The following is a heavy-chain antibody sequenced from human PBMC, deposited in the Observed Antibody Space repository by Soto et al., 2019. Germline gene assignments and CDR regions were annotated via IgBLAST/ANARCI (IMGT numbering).Heavy chain of an antibody. J-gene: IGHJ4*02. D-gene: IGHD3-10*01. CDR2: IYRSGTT. CDR3: ARDLEFRDGNISHLDY. V-gene: IGHV4-38-2*02. CDR1: NFSISSGYY. Sequence: ERRSVTGFVSNFSISSGYYWCWIRQSPGKGLEWIASIYRSGTTSYNPSLKSRVTISVDPSKNQFSLMLTAVTAADTAVYYCARDLEFRDGNISHLDYWGQGTLVTVYS.